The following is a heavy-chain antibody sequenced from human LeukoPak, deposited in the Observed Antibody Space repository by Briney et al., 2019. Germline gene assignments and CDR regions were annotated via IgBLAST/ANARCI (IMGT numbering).Heavy chain of an antibody. D-gene: IGHD3-22*01. CDR3: ASRIRPDSSGYTLAH. CDR2: ISSSSSYI. CDR1: GFTFSSYS. Sequence: NPGGSLRLSXAASGFTFSSYSMNWVRQAPGKGLEWVSSISSSSSYIYYADSVEGRFTISRDNAKNSLYLQMNSLRAEDTAVYYCASRIRPDSSGYTLAHWGQGTLVTVSS. V-gene: IGHV3-21*01. J-gene: IGHJ4*02.